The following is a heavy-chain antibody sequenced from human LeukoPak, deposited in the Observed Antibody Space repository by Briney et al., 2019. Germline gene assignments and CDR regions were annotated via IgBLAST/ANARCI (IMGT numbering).Heavy chain of an antibody. CDR1: GFTFSSYS. D-gene: IGHD2/OR15-2a*01. V-gene: IGHV3-21*01. CDR3: ARARNRYFDY. Sequence: GGSLRLSCAASGFTFSSYSMNWVRQAPGKGLKWVSSISSSSSSYIYYADSVKGRFTISRDNAKNSLYLQMNSLRAEDTAVYYCARARNRYFDYWGQGTLVTVSS. CDR2: ISSSSSSYI. J-gene: IGHJ4*02.